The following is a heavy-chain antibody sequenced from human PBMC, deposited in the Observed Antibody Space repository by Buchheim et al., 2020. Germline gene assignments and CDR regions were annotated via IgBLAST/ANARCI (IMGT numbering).Heavy chain of an antibody. CDR3: ARDISSSSSWYQAHYYGMDV. J-gene: IGHJ6*02. CDR2: ISSSSSTI. V-gene: IGHV3-48*01. CDR1: GFTFSSYS. D-gene: IGHD6-13*01. Sequence: EVQLVESGGGLVQPGGSLRLSCAASGFTFSSYSMNWVRQAPGKGLEWVSYISSSSSTIYYADSVKGRFTISRDNAKNSLYLQMNSLRAEDTAVYYCARDISSSSSWYQAHYYGMDVWGQGTT.